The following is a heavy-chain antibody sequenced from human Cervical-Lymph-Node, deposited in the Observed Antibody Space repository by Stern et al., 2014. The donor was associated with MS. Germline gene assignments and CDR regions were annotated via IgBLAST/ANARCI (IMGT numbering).Heavy chain of an antibody. CDR3: ARRIAVAGTYAFDI. D-gene: IGHD6-19*01. Sequence: VQLVESGAEVKKPGASVKVSCKASGYSFTTHGISWVRQAPGQGLEWMGWISAYNGNTNYAQNLQGRVTMTTDTSTSTAYMELRSLRSDDTAVYYCARRIAVAGTYAFDIWGQGTMVTVSS. CDR2: ISAYNGNT. V-gene: IGHV1-18*01. CDR1: GYSFTTHG. J-gene: IGHJ3*02.